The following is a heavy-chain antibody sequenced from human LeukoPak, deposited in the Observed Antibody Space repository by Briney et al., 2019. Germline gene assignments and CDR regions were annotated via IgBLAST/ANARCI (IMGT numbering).Heavy chain of an antibody. CDR3: VRLLAYGSAWFDY. Sequence: SETLSLTCTVSGDSISNHYWSWIRQPPGKELEWIGYIYSNGNTNYNPSLKSRVSISIDTSKGQFSLSLTSVSAADTAVYYCVRLLAYGSAWFDYWGQGTLVSVSS. CDR2: IYSNGNT. CDR1: GDSISNHY. J-gene: IGHJ4*02. V-gene: IGHV4-59*11. D-gene: IGHD1-26*01.